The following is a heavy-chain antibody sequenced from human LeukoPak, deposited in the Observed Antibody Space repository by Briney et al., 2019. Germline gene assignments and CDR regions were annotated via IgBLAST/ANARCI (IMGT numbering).Heavy chain of an antibody. CDR1: AFSLNAYN. D-gene: IGHD1-26*01. CDR2: ISYTGTYI. J-gene: IGHJ4*02. CDR3: VRDRGTYRPIDY. Sequence: GGSLRLSCAASAFSLNAYNMNWVRQAPGKGLEWVSSISYTGTYIYYADSVKGRFTISRDNAQNSLYLQMNSLGAEDTAIYYCVRDRGTYRPIDYWGQGTLVTVSS. V-gene: IGHV3-21*04.